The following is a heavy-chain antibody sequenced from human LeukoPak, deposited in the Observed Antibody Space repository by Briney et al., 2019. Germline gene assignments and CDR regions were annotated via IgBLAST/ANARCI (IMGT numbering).Heavy chain of an antibody. CDR2: ISWNSGST. D-gene: IGHD1-7*01. CDR1: GFTFDDYA. V-gene: IGHV3-9*01. CDR3: AKPLEGITGTTKAFDI. J-gene: IGHJ3*02. Sequence: GRSLRLSCAASGFTFDDYAMPWVRQAPGKGLEWVSGISWNSGSTGYADSVKGRFTISRDNAKNSLYLQMNSLRAEDTALYYCAKPLEGITGTTKAFDIWGQGTMVTVSS.